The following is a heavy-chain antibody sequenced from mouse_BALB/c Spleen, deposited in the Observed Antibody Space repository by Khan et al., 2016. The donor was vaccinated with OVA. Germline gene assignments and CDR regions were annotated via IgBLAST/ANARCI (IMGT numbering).Heavy chain of an antibody. CDR2: ISDLAYSI. J-gene: IGHJ3*01. V-gene: IGHV5-15*02. CDR1: GFTFSDYG. Sequence: EVELVESGGGLVQPGGSRKLSCAASGFTFSDYGMAWVRQALGKGPEWVAFISDLAYSIYYADTVTGRFTISRENVKNTLYLEMSSLRSEDTAMYYCARGGGTAPCAYWGQGTLVTVSA. CDR3: ARGGGTAPCAY. D-gene: IGHD1-2*01.